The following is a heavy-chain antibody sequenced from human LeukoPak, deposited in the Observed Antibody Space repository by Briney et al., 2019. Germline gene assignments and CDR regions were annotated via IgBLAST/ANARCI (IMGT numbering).Heavy chain of an antibody. Sequence: ETLSLTCTVSGGSISSGGYYWSWVRQAPEKGLEWVAKIKPDGSEIYHVDSVQGRFTISRDNAKNSLYLQMNSLRAEDTAVYYCATSRFYLESWGQGTLVTVSS. V-gene: IGHV3-7*01. CDR2: IKPDGSEI. CDR1: GGSISSGGYY. CDR3: ATSRFYLES. J-gene: IGHJ4*02.